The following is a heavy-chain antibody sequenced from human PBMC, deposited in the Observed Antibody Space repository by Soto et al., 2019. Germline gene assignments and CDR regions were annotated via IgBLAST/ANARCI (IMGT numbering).Heavy chain of an antibody. CDR2: FDPEDGET. V-gene: IGHV1-24*01. Sequence: GASVKVSCKVSGYTLTELSMHWVRQAPGKGLEWMGGFDPEDGETIYAQKFQGRVTMTRDTSTSTVYMELSSLRSEDTAVYYCVRGHYYDSSGQGGYWGQGTPVTVSS. J-gene: IGHJ4*02. D-gene: IGHD3-22*01. CDR1: GYTLTELS. CDR3: VRGHYYDSSGQGGY.